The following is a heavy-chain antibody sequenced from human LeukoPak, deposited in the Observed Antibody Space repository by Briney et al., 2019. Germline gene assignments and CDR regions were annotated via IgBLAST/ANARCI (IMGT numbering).Heavy chain of an antibody. Sequence: PSETLSLTCTVSGCSISSSSYYWGWIRQPPGKGLEWIGSIYYSGRTYYNPSLKSRVTISVDTSKNQFFLKLSSVTAADTAVYYCARVGQSLDEVDHWGQGTLVTVSS. J-gene: IGHJ5*02. CDR2: IYYSGRT. CDR3: ARVGQSLDEVDH. CDR1: GCSISSSSYY. V-gene: IGHV4-39*01. D-gene: IGHD1-26*01.